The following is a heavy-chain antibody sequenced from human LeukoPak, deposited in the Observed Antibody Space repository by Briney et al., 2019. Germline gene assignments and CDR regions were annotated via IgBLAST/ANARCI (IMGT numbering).Heavy chain of an antibody. CDR1: GGTFSSYA. V-gene: IGHV1-69*06. J-gene: IGHJ6*04. CDR3: ARRDIVVVVAATYYYGMDV. Sequence: SVTVSCKASGGTFSSYAISWVRQAPGQGLEWMGGIIPIFGTANYAQKFQGRVTITADKSTSTAYMELSSLRSEDTAVYYCARRDIVVVVAATYYYGMDVWGKGTTVTVSS. CDR2: IIPIFGTA. D-gene: IGHD2-15*01.